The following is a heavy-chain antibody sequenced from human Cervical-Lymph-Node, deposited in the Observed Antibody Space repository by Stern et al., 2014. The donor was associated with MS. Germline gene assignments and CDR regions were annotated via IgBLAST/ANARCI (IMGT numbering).Heavy chain of an antibody. CDR1: GDSISSYTHY. CDR3: AKHACTGAACPFDL. D-gene: IGHD2-8*02. Sequence: QVQLVQSGPGLVKPSETLSLTCAVSGDSISSYTHYWARIRQPPGKGLEWIGSVYYSGATYYNPSLKSPVTISVDTSKNHFSLGLNSVTAADTAVYYCAKHACTGAACPFDLWGQGTLVTVSS. V-gene: IGHV4-39*01. J-gene: IGHJ4*02. CDR2: VYYSGAT.